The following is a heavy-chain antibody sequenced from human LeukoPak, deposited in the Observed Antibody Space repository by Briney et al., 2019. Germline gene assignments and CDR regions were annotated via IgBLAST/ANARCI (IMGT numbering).Heavy chain of an antibody. CDR3: ARGEDSSSWIFDY. V-gene: IGHV4-34*01. J-gene: IGHJ4*02. Sequence: PSETLSLTYAVYGGSFSGYYWSWIRQPPGKGLEWIGEINHSGSTNYNPSLKSRVTISVDTSKNQFSLKLSSVTAADTAVYYCARGEDSSSWIFDYWGQGTLVTVSS. D-gene: IGHD6-6*01. CDR2: INHSGST. CDR1: GGSFSGYY.